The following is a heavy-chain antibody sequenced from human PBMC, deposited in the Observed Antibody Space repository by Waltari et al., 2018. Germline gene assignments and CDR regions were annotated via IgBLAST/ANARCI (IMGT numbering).Heavy chain of an antibody. D-gene: IGHD6-13*01. CDR3: ARHAFIAAAGYYFDY. CDR1: GGSISSSSYY. Sequence: QLQLQESGPGLVKPSETLSLTCTVSGGSISSSSYYWGWIRQPPGKGLEWIGSIYYSGSTYYNPSLKSRVTISVDTSKNQFSLKLSSVTAADTAVYYCARHAFIAAAGYYFDYWGQGTLVTVSS. J-gene: IGHJ4*02. CDR2: IYYSGST. V-gene: IGHV4-39*01.